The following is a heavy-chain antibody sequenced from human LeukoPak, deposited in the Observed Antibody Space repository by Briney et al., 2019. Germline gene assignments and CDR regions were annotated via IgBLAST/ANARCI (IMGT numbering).Heavy chain of an antibody. Sequence: SVKVSCKASGGTFSSYAISWVRQAPGQGLEWMGRIIPILGIANYAQKFQDRVTITAETSNNTSYLELRSLTSDDTAVYYCARAPHYSASSGYNWFHPWGQGSLVTVSS. CDR3: ARAPHYSASSGYNWFHP. CDR2: IIPILGIA. J-gene: IGHJ5*02. CDR1: GGTFSSYA. V-gene: IGHV1-69*04. D-gene: IGHD3-22*01.